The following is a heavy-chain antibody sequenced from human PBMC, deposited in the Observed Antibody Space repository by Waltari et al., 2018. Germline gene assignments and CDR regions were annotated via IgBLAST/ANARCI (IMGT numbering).Heavy chain of an antibody. CDR3: ARKLLGISFHFDY. D-gene: IGHD7-27*01. J-gene: IGHJ4*02. V-gene: IGHV4-38-2*02. Sequence: QVQLQESGPGLVKPSETLSLTCTVSGYSIRSGYYWGWIRQPPGKGLEWIGSIYHSGSTYYNPSLKSRVTISVDTSKNQFSLKLSSVTAADTAVYYCARKLLGISFHFDYWGQGTLVTVSS. CDR2: IYHSGST. CDR1: GYSIRSGYY.